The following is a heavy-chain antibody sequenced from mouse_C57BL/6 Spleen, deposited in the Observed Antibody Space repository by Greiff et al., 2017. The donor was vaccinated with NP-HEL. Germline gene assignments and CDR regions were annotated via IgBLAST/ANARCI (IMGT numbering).Heavy chain of an antibody. D-gene: IGHD2-2*01. CDR1: GYTFTSYW. Sequence: QVQLQQPGAELVKPGASVKLSCKASGYTFTSYWMHWVKQRPGQGLEWIGMIHPNSGSTNYNEKFKSKATLTVDKSSSTAYMQLSRLTSEDSAVYYCARNGYDYAMDYWGQGTSVTVSS. CDR3: ARNGYDYAMDY. CDR2: IHPNSGST. V-gene: IGHV1-64*01. J-gene: IGHJ4*01.